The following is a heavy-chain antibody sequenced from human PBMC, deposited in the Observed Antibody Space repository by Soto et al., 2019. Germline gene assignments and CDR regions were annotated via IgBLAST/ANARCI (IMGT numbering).Heavy chain of an antibody. J-gene: IGHJ4*02. D-gene: IGHD3-10*01. CDR1: GFTFDVFA. CDR3: AKDTYLSGGYGSGSYDY. Sequence: EVQLVESGGGLVQPGRSLRLSCAASGFTFDVFAMHWVRQAPGKGLEWVSGISWNSGSIGYADSVKGRFTISRDNAKNSLYLQMNSLRAEDTALYSCAKDTYLSGGYGSGSYDYWGQGTLVTVSS. CDR2: ISWNSGSI. V-gene: IGHV3-9*01.